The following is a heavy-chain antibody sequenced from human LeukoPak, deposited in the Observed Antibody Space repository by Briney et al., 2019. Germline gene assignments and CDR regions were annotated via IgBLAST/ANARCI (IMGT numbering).Heavy chain of an antibody. CDR2: VYYSGTT. CDR1: GGSISSYY. D-gene: IGHD1/OR15-1a*01. V-gene: IGHV4-59*01. Sequence: SETLSLTCTVSGGSISSYYWSWIRQPPGKGLEWIGYVYYSGTTNYNPSLQSRVTMSVDTSTNQFSLYLRSVIAADTAVYYCAREGGEQIGDAFDIWGQGTMVTVSS. CDR3: AREGGEQIGDAFDI. J-gene: IGHJ3*02.